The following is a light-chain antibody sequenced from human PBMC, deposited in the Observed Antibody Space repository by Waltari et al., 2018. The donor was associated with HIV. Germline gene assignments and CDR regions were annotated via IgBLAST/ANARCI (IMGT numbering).Light chain of an antibody. CDR3: MQALQTPFT. CDR1: QTLLHTNGDNY. V-gene: IGKV2-28*01. J-gene: IGKJ2*01. Sequence: DIVMTQSPLSLLVTPVEPASISCTSSQTLLHTNGDNYLDWYLQKPGQSPHLLIFLGSNRASGVPDRFSGSGSGTAFTLRISRVEAEDVGVYYCMQALQTPFTFGQGTRLDIK. CDR2: LGS.